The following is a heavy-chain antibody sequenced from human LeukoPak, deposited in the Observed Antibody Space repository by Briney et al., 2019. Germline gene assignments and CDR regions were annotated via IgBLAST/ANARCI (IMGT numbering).Heavy chain of an antibody. J-gene: IGHJ4*02. D-gene: IGHD6-19*01. CDR1: GFIFNNYA. CDR2: INWNSGTI. V-gene: IGHV3-9*01. CDR3: AKDNRRHYTSGPNPDSLH. Sequence: GGSLRLSCAGSGFIFNNYAMHWVRQPPGKGLEWVSGINWNSGTIDYADSVRGRFTISRDNAKNSLYLQMDSLRVEDSAFYYCAKDNRRHYTSGPNPDSLHWGQGALVTVSS.